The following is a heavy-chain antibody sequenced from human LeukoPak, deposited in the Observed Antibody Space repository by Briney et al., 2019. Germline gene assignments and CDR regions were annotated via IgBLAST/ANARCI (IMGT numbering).Heavy chain of an antibody. CDR1: GGSLRTTSYY. J-gene: IGHJ5*02. D-gene: IGHD2-15*01. CDR2: IYYDGSA. Sequence: SETLSLTCTVSGGSLRTTSYYWDWIRQPPGKGLEWIGSIYYDGSAYYSPFLKSRLTISVDTSKNQFSLKLSSVTAADTAVYYCARDGVDCSGGSCLNKGPIWFDPWGQGTLVTVSS. V-gene: IGHV4-39*07. CDR3: ARDGVDCSGGSCLNKGPIWFDP.